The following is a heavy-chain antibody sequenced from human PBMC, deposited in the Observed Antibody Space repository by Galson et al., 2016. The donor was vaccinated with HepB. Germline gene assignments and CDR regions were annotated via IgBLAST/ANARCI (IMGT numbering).Heavy chain of an antibody. Sequence: PALVKPTQTLTLTCTXXGFSXXTYXXXVSXXXQPXXKALEWLARIDWDDDKFYSTSLRTRLTISKDASKNQVVLTMTNMDPVDTATYYCARMGDGVYFDYWGQGTLVTVSS. V-gene: IGHV2-70*04. CDR1: GFSXXTYXXX. CDR2: IDWDDDK. J-gene: IGHJ4*02. CDR3: ARMGDGVYFDY. D-gene: IGHD1-26*01.